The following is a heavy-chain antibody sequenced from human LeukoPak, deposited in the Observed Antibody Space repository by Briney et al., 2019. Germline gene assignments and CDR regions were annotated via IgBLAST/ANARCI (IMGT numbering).Heavy chain of an antibody. CDR1: GFTFSSYA. CDR2: ISYDGSNK. J-gene: IGHJ4*02. CDR3: ARDSSAYYDILTGYYY. D-gene: IGHD3-9*01. V-gene: IGHV3-30-3*01. Sequence: PGGSLRLSCAASGFTFSSYAMHWVRQAPGKGLEWVAVISYDGSNKYYADSVKGRFTISRDNSKNTLYLQMNSLRAEDTAVYYCARDSSAYYDILTGYYYWGQGSLVTVSS.